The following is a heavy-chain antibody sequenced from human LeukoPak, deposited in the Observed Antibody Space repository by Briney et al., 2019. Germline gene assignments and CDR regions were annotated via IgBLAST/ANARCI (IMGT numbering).Heavy chain of an antibody. CDR2: INPNSGGT. Sequence: GASVKVSCKASGYTFTGYYMHWVRQAPGQGLEWMGWINPNSGGTNSSQKFQDRVTLTRDTSISTAYMALSSLRSDDTAVYYCARAYGSGSSYHPDYWGQGTLVTVSS. CDR1: GYTFTGYY. CDR3: ARAYGSGSSYHPDY. V-gene: IGHV1-2*02. J-gene: IGHJ4*02. D-gene: IGHD3-10*01.